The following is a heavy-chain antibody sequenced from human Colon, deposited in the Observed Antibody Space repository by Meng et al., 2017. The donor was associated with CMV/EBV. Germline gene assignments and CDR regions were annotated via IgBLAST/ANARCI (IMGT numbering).Heavy chain of an antibody. CDR1: GGSFTNYY. V-gene: IGHV4-59*01. D-gene: IGHD2-8*02. Sequence: LTCTVSGGSFTNYYWARIRQPPGKVLELIGYIYYSGSANYNPSLKSRVTISIDTSKTQFSLNLRSVTAADTAVYYCARLLVAGRYFNSWGQGTLVTVSS. J-gene: IGHJ4*01. CDR2: IYYSGSA. CDR3: ARLLVAGRYFNS.